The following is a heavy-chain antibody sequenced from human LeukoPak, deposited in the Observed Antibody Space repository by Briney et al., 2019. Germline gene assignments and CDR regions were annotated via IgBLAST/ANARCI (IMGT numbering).Heavy chain of an antibody. V-gene: IGHV1-3*01. D-gene: IGHD3-10*01. CDR2: INAGNGNT. CDR3: ARVRYYYGSGSYYPGGAFDP. J-gene: IGHJ5*02. CDR1: GYTFTSYA. Sequence: ASVKVSCKASGYTFTSYAMHWVRQAPGQRLEWMGWINAGNGNTKYSQKFQGRDTITRDTSASTAYMELSSLRSEDTAVYYCARVRYYYGSGSYYPGGAFDPWGQGTLVTVSS.